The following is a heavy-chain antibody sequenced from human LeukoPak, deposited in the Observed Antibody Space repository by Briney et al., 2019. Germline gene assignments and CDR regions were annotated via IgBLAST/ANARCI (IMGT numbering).Heavy chain of an antibody. CDR3: AKSNGYGLIDI. Sequence: GSLRLSCTASGFIFNKYWMSWVRQPPGKALEWIGNIFYSGSTYYSPSLKSRVTISLDTSRNQFSLKLNSVTAADTAVYYCAKSNGYGLIDIWGQGTMVTVSS. J-gene: IGHJ3*02. CDR1: GFIFNKYW. D-gene: IGHD3-22*01. CDR2: IFYSGST. V-gene: IGHV4-59*12.